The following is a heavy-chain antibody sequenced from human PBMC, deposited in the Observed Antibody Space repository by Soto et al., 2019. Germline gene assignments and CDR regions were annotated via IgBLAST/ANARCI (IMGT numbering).Heavy chain of an antibody. CDR3: TTLSDTIFSIEGAFDI. J-gene: IGHJ3*02. CDR1: GFTFSNAW. Sequence: GGSLRLSCAASGFTFSNAWMSWVRQAPGKGLEWVGRIKSKTDGGTKDYAAPVKGRFTVSRDDSKNTLYLQMNSLKTEDTAVYYCTTLSDTIFSIEGAFDIWGQGTMVTVSS. V-gene: IGHV3-15*01. D-gene: IGHD3-9*01. CDR2: IKSKTDGGTK.